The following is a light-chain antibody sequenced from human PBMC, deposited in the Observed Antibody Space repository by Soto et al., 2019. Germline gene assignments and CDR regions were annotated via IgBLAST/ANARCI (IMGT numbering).Light chain of an antibody. CDR3: QQSYNTPLT. V-gene: IGKV1-39*01. J-gene: IGKJ4*01. Sequence: DIQMTQSPSSLSASVGDRVTITCRASQSITSHLNWYQQKPGEAPKVLIYGSSSLQSGVPSRFSGSGSGTDFTLTISSLQPEDFATYYCQQSYNTPLTFGGGTMVEI. CDR1: QSITSH. CDR2: GSS.